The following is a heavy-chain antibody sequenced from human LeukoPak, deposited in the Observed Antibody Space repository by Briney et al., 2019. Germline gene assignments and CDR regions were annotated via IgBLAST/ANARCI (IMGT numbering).Heavy chain of an antibody. CDR2: ISGYNGNT. Sequence: ASVKVSCKASGYTFTSYGISWVRQAPGQGLEWMGWISGYNGNTNYAQKLQGRVTMTTDTSTSTAYMELRSLRSDDTAVYYCARVPTPRRRGPPDYWGQGTLVTVSS. CDR1: GYTFTSYG. CDR3: ARVPTPRRRGPPDY. D-gene: IGHD3-10*01. V-gene: IGHV1-18*01. J-gene: IGHJ4*02.